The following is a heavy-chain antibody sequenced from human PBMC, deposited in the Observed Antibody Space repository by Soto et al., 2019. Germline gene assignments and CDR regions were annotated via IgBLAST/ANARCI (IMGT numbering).Heavy chain of an antibody. D-gene: IGHD3-3*01. CDR1: GGSISSSSYY. CDR3: ASGGAKTYYDFWSGYYTGRPSSLDP. CDR2: IYYSGST. V-gene: IGHV4-39*01. J-gene: IGHJ5*02. Sequence: SETLSLTCTVSGGSISSSSYYWGWIRQPPGKGLEWIGSIYYSGSTYYNPSLKSRVTISVDTSKNQFSLKLSSVTAADTAVYYCASGGAKTYYDFWSGYYTGRPSSLDPWGQGTMVTVSS.